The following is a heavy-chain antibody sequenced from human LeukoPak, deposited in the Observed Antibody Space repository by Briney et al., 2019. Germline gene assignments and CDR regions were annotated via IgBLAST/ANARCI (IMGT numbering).Heavy chain of an antibody. J-gene: IGHJ4*02. CDR1: GFTFSDYY. Sequence: GGPLRLSCAASGFTFSDYYMGWIRQAPGKGLEWVAVVSYDGSNTYYADSVKGRFTISRDNSKNTLYLQMNSLTSEDTAVYYCAIIAYCGGDCYRVFDYWGQGTLVTVSS. CDR2: VSYDGSNT. CDR3: AIIAYCGGDCYRVFDY. D-gene: IGHD2-21*01. V-gene: IGHV3-30*03.